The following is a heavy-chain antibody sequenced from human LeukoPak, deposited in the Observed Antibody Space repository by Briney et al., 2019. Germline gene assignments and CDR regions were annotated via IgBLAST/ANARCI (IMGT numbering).Heavy chain of an antibody. Sequence: GGSLRLSCAASGFTFNNYGMHWVRQAPGKGPEWVAFIRYDGTNKYYADSVKGRFTISRDNSKNTLYLQMNSLRAEDTAVYYCASPRGVAPATRFNYYYMDVWGKGTTVTVSS. D-gene: IGHD2-2*01. V-gene: IGHV3-30*02. CDR3: ASPRGVAPATRFNYYYMDV. J-gene: IGHJ6*03. CDR1: GFTFNNYG. CDR2: IRYDGTNK.